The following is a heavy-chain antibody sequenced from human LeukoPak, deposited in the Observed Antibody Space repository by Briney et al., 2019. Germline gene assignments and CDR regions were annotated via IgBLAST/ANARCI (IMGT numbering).Heavy chain of an antibody. CDR1: GYTFTSYG. CDR2: INPSGGST. CDR3: ARDQGSYYYFDY. V-gene: IGHV1-46*01. D-gene: IGHD1-26*01. J-gene: IGHJ4*02. Sequence: GASVKVSCKASGYTFTSYGISWVRQAPGQGLEWMGIINPSGGSTSYAQKFQGRVTMTRDTSTSTVYMELSSLRSEDTAVYYCARDQGSYYYFDYWGQGTLVTVSS.